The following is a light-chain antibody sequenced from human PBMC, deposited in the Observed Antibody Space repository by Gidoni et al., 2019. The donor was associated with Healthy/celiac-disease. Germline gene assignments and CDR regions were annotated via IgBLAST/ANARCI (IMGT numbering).Light chain of an antibody. CDR1: PDISNY. Sequence: DLPVTQSPSSLSASVGDRVTIPCQASPDISNYLHWYPQKPGKAPKLLIYDASNLETGVPSRFSGSGSGTDFTFTISSLQPEDIATYYCQQYDNLPITFGQGTRLEIK. V-gene: IGKV1-33*01. CDR2: DAS. CDR3: QQYDNLPIT. J-gene: IGKJ5*01.